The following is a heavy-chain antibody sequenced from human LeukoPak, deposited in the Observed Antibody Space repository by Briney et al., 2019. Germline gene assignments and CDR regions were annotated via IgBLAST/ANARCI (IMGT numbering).Heavy chain of an antibody. CDR1: GFIFSSYG. CDR2: IRYDGSTE. V-gene: IGHV3-30*02. Sequence: GGSLRLSCAASGFIFSSYGMHWVRQAPGKGLEWVTFIRYDGSTEHYADSVKGRFTISRDNSKNTLNLQMNSLRAEDTAVYYCARDGHYDILTGYFQDWGQGTLVTVSS. J-gene: IGHJ1*01. D-gene: IGHD3-9*01. CDR3: ARDGHYDILTGYFQD.